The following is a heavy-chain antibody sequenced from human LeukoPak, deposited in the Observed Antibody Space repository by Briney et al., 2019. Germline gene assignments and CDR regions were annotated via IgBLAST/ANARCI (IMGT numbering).Heavy chain of an antibody. J-gene: IGHJ4*02. CDR2: IYYSGST. Sequence: SETLSLTCTVSGGSISSSIDYCGWIRQPPGKGLEWIGSIYYSGSTFYNPSLKSRVTISVDTSKNQFSLKLSSVTAADTAVYYCARQGSYYYGSGTYYNGHFEYWAQGTLGTVSS. D-gene: IGHD3-10*01. CDR3: ARQGSYYYGSGTYYNGHFEY. CDR1: GGSISSSIDY. V-gene: IGHV4-39*01.